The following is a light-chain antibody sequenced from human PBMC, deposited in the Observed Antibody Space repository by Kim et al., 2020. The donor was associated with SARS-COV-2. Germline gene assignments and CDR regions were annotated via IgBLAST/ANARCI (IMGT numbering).Light chain of an antibody. CDR1: ESGSSSY. CDR2: GAS. Sequence: SAGETDTLSCRGSESGSSSYLAWYQQKPGQAPRLLIYGASRRASDIPGRFSGSGSGTDSTLTISRLEPEDAAVYYCQQYGRSPRYTFGQGTKLEI. CDR3: QQYGRSPRYT. J-gene: IGKJ2*01. V-gene: IGKV3-20*01.